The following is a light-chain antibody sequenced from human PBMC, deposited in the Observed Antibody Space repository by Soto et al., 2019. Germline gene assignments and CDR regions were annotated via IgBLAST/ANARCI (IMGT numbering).Light chain of an antibody. V-gene: IGLV2-14*01. J-gene: IGLJ1*01. Sequence: HSVLTQPSSVSGSPGQSITISCTGTNSDGGGYNYVSWYQQHPGKAPKFMIYDVSSRPSGVSDRFSGSKSGNTASLTISGLQAEDEADYYCSSYTTSNTRQIVFGTGTKLTVL. CDR3: SSYTTSNTRQIV. CDR1: NSDGGGYNY. CDR2: DVS.